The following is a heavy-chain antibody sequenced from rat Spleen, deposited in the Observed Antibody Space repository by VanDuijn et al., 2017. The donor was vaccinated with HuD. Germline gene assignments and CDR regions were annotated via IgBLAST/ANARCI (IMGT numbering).Heavy chain of an antibody. CDR3: ARSEGTHYYLPFAD. CDR1: DYSITSHY. D-gene: IGHD1-12*02. J-gene: IGHJ3*01. CDR2: IGYSGRT. Sequence: VQLQESGPGLVKPSQSLSLTCSVTDYSITSHYWGWIRKFPGNKMEWMGYIGYSGRTSYNPSLKSRISLTRDTSKNQFFLQVNSVTTEDTATYYCARSEGTHYYLPFADWGQGTLVTVSS. V-gene: IGHV3-1*01.